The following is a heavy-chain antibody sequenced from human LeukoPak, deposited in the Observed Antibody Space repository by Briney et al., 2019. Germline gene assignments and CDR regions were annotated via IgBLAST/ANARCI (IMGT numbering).Heavy chain of an antibody. V-gene: IGHV3-23*01. CDR2: ISGSGGST. CDR3: AKSSRKDGGKLLFDY. CDR1: GFTFSSYA. J-gene: IGHJ4*02. D-gene: IGHD4-23*01. Sequence: GGSLRLSCAASGFTFSSYAMSWVRQAPGKGLEWVSAISGSGGSTYYADSVKGRFTISRDNSKNTLYLQMNSLRAEDTAVYYCAKSSRKDGGKLLFDYWGQGTLVTVSS.